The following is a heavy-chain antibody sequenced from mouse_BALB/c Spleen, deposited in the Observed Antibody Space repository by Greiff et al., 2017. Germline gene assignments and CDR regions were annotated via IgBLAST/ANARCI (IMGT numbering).Heavy chain of an antibody. Sequence: EVKLVESGGGLVKPGGSLKLSCAASGFTFSSYAMSWVRQSPEKRLEWVAEISSGGSYTYYPDTVTGRFTISRDNAKNTLYLEMSSLRSEDTAMYYCARKLRSYAMDYWGQGTSVTVSS. V-gene: IGHV5-9-4*01. CDR2: ISSGGSYT. D-gene: IGHD1-1*01. CDR3: ARKLRSYAMDY. J-gene: IGHJ4*01. CDR1: GFTFSSYA.